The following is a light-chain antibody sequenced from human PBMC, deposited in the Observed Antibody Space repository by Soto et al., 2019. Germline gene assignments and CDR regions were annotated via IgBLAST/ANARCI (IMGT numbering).Light chain of an antibody. CDR2: DAS. V-gene: IGKV1-5*01. J-gene: IGKJ1*01. CDR3: QQYKDYSWT. CDR1: QSIGRW. Sequence: DIQMTQSPSTLSASVGDRVTITCRASQSIGRWLAWYQQKPGRAPKVMIYDASNLEGGVPSRFSGSASGTEFTLTISSLQPDDSATYFCQQYKDYSWTFGQGTKVEI.